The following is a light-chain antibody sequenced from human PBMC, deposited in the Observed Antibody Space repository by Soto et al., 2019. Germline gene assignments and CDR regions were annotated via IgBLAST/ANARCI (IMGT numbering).Light chain of an antibody. Sequence: SVLTQPPSASETPGQMVTISCSGSSSNIGSNYVYWYQQLPGTAPQLLIYKNNQRPSGVPDRFTGSKSGTSASLAISGLRSEDEADYYCAAWDDSLSGYVFGTGTKVTVL. J-gene: IGLJ1*01. CDR2: KNN. CDR1: SSNIGSNY. CDR3: AAWDDSLSGYV. V-gene: IGLV1-47*01.